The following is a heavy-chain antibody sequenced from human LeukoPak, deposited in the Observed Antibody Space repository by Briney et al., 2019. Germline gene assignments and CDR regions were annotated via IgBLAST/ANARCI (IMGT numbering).Heavy chain of an antibody. V-gene: IGHV2-70*17. D-gene: IGHD3-22*01. CDR1: GFSLTTRGMC. Sequence: SGPALVKPTQTRILTCTFSGFSLTTRGMCVSWIRQPPGKALEWLARIDWDDDKFYNTSLKTRLTISKDTSKNQVVLTMTNMDPVDTATYYCARTGCYYDSSGYSYWGQGTLVTVSS. J-gene: IGHJ4*02. CDR2: IDWDDDK. CDR3: ARTGCYYDSSGYSY.